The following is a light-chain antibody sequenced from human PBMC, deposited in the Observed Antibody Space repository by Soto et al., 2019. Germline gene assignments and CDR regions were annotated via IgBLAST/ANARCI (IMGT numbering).Light chain of an antibody. Sequence: EFVLTQSPGTLSLSPGESATLSCRASQSVYSKYLAWYQQKPGQAPRLLIYGASSRASGIPDRFSGSGSGTDFTLTISRLEPEDFAVYYCQHHGGSPITFGQGTRLEIK. CDR1: QSVYSKY. CDR3: QHHGGSPIT. V-gene: IGKV3-20*01. CDR2: GAS. J-gene: IGKJ5*01.